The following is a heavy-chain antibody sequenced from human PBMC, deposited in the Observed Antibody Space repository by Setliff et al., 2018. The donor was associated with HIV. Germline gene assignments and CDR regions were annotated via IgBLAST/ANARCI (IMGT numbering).Heavy chain of an antibody. CDR3: ARRSDWFDP. Sequence: SETLSLTCTVSGGSISSYYWSWIRQPPGKGLEWIGYIYYSGSTKYNPSLQSRVTMSIDTSKNQFSLKLASVTAADTAVYFCARRSDWFDPWGQGTLVTVSS. CDR1: GGSISSYY. J-gene: IGHJ5*02. V-gene: IGHV4-59*08. CDR2: IYYSGST.